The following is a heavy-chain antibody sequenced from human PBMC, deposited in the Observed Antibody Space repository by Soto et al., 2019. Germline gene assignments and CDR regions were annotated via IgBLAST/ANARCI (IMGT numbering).Heavy chain of an antibody. D-gene: IGHD3-16*01. Sequence: QIQLVESGGDVVQPGKSLRLSCAASGFNFGFFGMHWVRQAPGKGLEWVAFISVDGINTQYADSVRGRFTLSRDYSRKTMYLQVDSLRDEDTALYSCARVNLCFDFDSWGLGTLVTVSS. V-gene: IGHV3-30*03. CDR3: ARVNLCFDFDS. CDR1: GFNFGFFG. CDR2: ISVDGINT. J-gene: IGHJ4*02.